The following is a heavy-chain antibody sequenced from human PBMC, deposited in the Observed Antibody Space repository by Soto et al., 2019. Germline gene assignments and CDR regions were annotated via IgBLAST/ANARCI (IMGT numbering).Heavy chain of an antibody. Sequence: QVQLQESGSGLVQPSQTLSLTCAVSGGSISSGDYAWSWVRQPPGKGPEWIGYIYHSGSTFYTPSLKSRVTISIDRSRDQFSLDLHSVTAADTAVYYCARWSPVDHAFAVWGQGTLVTVS. V-gene: IGHV4-30-2*01. J-gene: IGHJ3*01. CDR1: GGSISSGDYA. CDR3: ARWSPVDHAFAV. CDR2: IYHSGST.